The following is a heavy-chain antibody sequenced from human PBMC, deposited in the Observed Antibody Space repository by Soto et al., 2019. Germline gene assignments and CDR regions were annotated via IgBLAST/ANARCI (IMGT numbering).Heavy chain of an antibody. Sequence: QAQLVESGGGVVQPGRSLRLSCAASGFAFSSYGMHWVRQAPGTGLEWVAVISYDGSLQHNAESVKGRFTISRDNSQNMVLLQISSLRAEDTAVYYCVSDRGYGHASVPYSWGQGTLVSVSS. CDR2: ISYDGSLQ. CDR3: VSDRGYGHASVPYS. V-gene: IGHV3-30*03. D-gene: IGHD5-18*01. J-gene: IGHJ4*02. CDR1: GFAFSSYG.